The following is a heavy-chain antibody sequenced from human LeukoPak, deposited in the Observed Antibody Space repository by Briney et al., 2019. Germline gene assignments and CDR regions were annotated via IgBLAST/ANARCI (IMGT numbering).Heavy chain of an antibody. J-gene: IGHJ6*04. Sequence: GGSLRLSCAASGFTFSSYSMNWVRQAPGKGLGWVSSISSSSSYIYYADSVKGRFTISRDNSKNTLYLQMNSLRAEDTAVYYCAKGPLLRFLEWLLAPLDVWGKGTTVTVSS. CDR1: GFTFSSYS. CDR3: AKGPLLRFLEWLLAPLDV. D-gene: IGHD3-3*01. V-gene: IGHV3-21*04. CDR2: ISSSSSYI.